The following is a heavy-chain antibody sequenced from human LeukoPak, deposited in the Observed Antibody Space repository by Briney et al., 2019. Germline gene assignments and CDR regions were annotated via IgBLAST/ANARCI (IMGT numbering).Heavy chain of an antibody. V-gene: IGHV3-15*01. D-gene: IGHD1-26*01. CDR3: TTDSGSYYPFDY. J-gene: IGHJ4*02. CDR1: GFTFSNAW. Sequence: PGGSLRLSCAASGFTFSNAWMSXXRQAPGKXLXWXGRIKSKTDGGTTDYAAPVKGRFTISRDDSKNTLYLQMNSLKTEDTAVYYCTTDSGSYYPFDYWGQGTLVTVSS. CDR2: IKSKTDGGTT.